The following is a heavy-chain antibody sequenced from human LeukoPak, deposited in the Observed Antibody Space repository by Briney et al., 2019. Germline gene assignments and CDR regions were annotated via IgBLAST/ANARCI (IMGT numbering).Heavy chain of an antibody. CDR1: GFTFSSYA. CDR2: ISGSGGST. CDR3: VKDRGRVVVAASLNY. V-gene: IGHV3-23*01. Sequence: GGSLRLSCAASGFTFSSYAMSWVRQAPGKGLEWVSAISGSGGSTYYADSVKGRFTISRDNSKNTLYLQMNSLRAEDTAVYYCVKDRGRVVVAASLNYWGQGTLVTVSS. J-gene: IGHJ4*02. D-gene: IGHD2-15*01.